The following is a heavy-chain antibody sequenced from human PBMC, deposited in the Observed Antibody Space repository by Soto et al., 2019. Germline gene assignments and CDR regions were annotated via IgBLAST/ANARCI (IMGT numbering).Heavy chain of an antibody. CDR1: GFTFSSNS. Sequence: EVQLVESGGGLVKPGGSPRLSCAASGFTFSSNSMKWVRQAPGKGLEWVSLISSSSSYIYYADSVKGRFTISRDNAKNSLYLQMNSLRAEDTAVYYCARVGYSSGWLPDYWGQGTLVTVSS. CDR3: ARVGYSSGWLPDY. D-gene: IGHD6-19*01. V-gene: IGHV3-21*01. J-gene: IGHJ4*02. CDR2: ISSSSSYI.